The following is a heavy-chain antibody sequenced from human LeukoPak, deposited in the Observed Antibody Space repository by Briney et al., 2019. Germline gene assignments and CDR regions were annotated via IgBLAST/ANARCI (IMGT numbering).Heavy chain of an antibody. CDR1: GDSISSYY. Sequence: SETLSLTCSVSGDSISSYYWNWIRQPAGKGLEWIGRIYSSENTNYNPSLKSRVTMSVDTSKNQFSLKLSSVTAADTAVYYCARLSIVGATNFDYWGQGTLVTVSS. J-gene: IGHJ4*02. CDR3: ARLSIVGATNFDY. D-gene: IGHD1-26*01. V-gene: IGHV4-4*07. CDR2: IYSSENT.